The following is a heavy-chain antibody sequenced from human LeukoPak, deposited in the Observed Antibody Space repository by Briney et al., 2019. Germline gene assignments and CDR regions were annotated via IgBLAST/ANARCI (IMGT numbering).Heavy chain of an antibody. CDR1: GGSISSSSYY. V-gene: IGHV4-39*01. CDR3: ARHAGSYEPHLDY. Sequence: SETLSLTCTVSGGSISSSSYYWGWIRQPPGKGLEWIGSIYYSGSTYYNPSLKSRVTISVDTPKNQFSLKLSSVTAADTAVYYCARHAGSYEPHLDYWGQGTLVTVSS. J-gene: IGHJ4*02. CDR2: IYYSGST. D-gene: IGHD3-10*01.